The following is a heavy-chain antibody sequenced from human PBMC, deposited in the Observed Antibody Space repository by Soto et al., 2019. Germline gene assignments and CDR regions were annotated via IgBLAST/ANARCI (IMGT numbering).Heavy chain of an antibody. V-gene: IGHV3-21*01. J-gene: IGHJ3*02. D-gene: IGHD4-17*01. CDR3: ARALGDYVDVLDI. Sequence: GGSLRLSCASSGFTFSSYRMNLVRQAPGKGLEWVSSISSSSTYIYYADSVKGRFSISRDNAKNSLYLQMNSLRVEDTAVYYWARALGDYVDVLDIWGQGTRVTVSS. CDR1: GFTFSSYR. CDR2: ISSSSTYI.